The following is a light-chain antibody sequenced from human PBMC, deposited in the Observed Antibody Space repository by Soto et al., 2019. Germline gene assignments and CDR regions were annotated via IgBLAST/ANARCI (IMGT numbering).Light chain of an antibody. CDR2: RNN. CDR1: SSNIGSNY. Sequence: QAVVTQPPSASGTPGQRVTISWFGSSSNIGSNYVYWYQQVPGTAPKLLIYRNNQRPSGVPDRFSGSKSGTSASLAFSGLRSEDEADYYCATWDDSLSGPVFGEGTKLTVL. V-gene: IGLV1-47*01. J-gene: IGLJ2*01. CDR3: ATWDDSLSGPV.